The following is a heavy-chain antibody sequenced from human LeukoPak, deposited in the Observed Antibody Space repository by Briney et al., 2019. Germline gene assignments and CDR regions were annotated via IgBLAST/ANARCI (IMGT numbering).Heavy chain of an antibody. J-gene: IGHJ4*02. CDR2: INPNTGDT. CDR3: ANSAAGTVFDY. CDR1: GYTFTDYY. D-gene: IGHD6-13*01. V-gene: IGHV1-2*02. Sequence: GASVKVSCKASGYTFTDYYIHWVRQASGQGLEWMGWINPNTGDTDYAQNFQGRVTVTRDTSITTAYMELSRLRSDDTAVYYCANSAAGTVFDYWGQGTLVTVSS.